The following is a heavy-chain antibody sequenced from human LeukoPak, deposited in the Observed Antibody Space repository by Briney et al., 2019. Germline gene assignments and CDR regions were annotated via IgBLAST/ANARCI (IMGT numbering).Heavy chain of an antibody. CDR3: ARDFFPIVDSRWYEIGY. Sequence: PGGSLRLSCAASGFTFSSYAMSWVSQAPGEGLEWVAAISGSGGSTFYADSVRGRLTISRDNSKNTLHLQMGSLRSEDPAVYYCARDFFPIVDSRWYEIGYWGQGNLVTVSS. J-gene: IGHJ4*02. CDR2: ISGSGGST. D-gene: IGHD6-19*01. CDR1: GFTFSSYA. V-gene: IGHV3-23*01.